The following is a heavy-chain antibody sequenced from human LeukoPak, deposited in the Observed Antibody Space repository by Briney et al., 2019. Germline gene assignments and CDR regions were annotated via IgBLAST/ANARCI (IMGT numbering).Heavy chain of an antibody. CDR2: ISGSGGST. J-gene: IGHJ4*02. V-gene: IGHV3-23*01. CDR3: AKDLSSCTNGVCYSLFDY. D-gene: IGHD2-8*01. Sequence: PGGSLRLSCAASGCTFSSYAMSWVRQAPGKGLEWVSAISGSGGSTYYADSVKGGFTISRDNSNNTLYLQMNRLRAEDTAVYYCAKDLSSCTNGVCYSLFDYWGQGTLVTVSS. CDR1: GCTFSSYA.